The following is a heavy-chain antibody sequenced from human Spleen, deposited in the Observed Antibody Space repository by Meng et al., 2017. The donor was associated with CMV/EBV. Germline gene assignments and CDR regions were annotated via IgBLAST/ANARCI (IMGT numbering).Heavy chain of an antibody. CDR1: GYSFTSYW. D-gene: IGHD4-23*01. CDR2: IYPGDSDT. V-gene: IGHV5-51*01. Sequence: KVSCKGSGYSFTSYWIGWVRQMPGKGLEWMGIIYPGDSDTRYSPSFQGQVTISADKSISTAYLQWSSLKASDTAMYYCARHKNGNSLYYYYGMDVWGQGTTVTVSS. CDR3: ARHKNGNSLYYYYGMDV. J-gene: IGHJ6*02.